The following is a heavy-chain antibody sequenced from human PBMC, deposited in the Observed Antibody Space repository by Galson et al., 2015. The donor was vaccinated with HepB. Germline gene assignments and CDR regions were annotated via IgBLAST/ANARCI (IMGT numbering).Heavy chain of an antibody. V-gene: IGHV3-49*03. Sequence: SLRLSCATSGFTFGADVMSWFRQAPGKGLAWVDFIRSKDFGGTTVSAASVKGRFTISGDDSKSIAFLQLSSLTTEDTAVYYCTRDRKGGYGPFDYWGQGTLVTVSS. D-gene: IGHD5-12*01. CDR3: TRDRKGGYGPFDY. J-gene: IGHJ4*02. CDR1: GFTFGADV. CDR2: IRSKDFGGTT.